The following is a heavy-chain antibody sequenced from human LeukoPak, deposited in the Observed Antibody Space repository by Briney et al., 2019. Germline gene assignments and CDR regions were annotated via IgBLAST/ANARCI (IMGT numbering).Heavy chain of an antibody. CDR3: ASILDGMDV. Sequence: SETLSLTCTVSGGSISSYYWSWIRQPPGKGLEWIGYIYYTGTTNYNPSLKNRVTISADTSKNQFSLKLNSVTAAGTAVYYCASILDGMDVWGQGTTVSVSS. CDR1: GGSISSYY. J-gene: IGHJ6*02. V-gene: IGHV4-59*08. CDR2: IYYTGTT.